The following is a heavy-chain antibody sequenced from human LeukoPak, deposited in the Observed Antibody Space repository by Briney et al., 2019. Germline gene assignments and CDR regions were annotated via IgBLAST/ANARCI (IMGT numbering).Heavy chain of an antibody. D-gene: IGHD3-22*01. CDR3: ARDGLRSIITMIVVPHLGYFDY. CDR2: INTNTGNP. J-gene: IGHJ4*02. Sequence: ASVKVSCKASGYTFTSYYMHWVRQAPGQGLEWMGWINTNTGNPTYAQGFTGRFVFSLDTSVSTAYLQISSLKAEDTAVYYCARDGLRSIITMIVVPHLGYFDYWGQGTLVTVSS. V-gene: IGHV7-4-1*02. CDR1: GYTFTSYY.